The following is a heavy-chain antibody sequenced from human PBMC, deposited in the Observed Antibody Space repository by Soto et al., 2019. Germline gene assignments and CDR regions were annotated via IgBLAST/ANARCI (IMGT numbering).Heavy chain of an antibody. CDR2: ISYDGSNK. CDR3: AKDPRQNCGGDCYPVNYYYYYGMDV. CDR1: GFTFSSYG. V-gene: IGHV3-30*18. D-gene: IGHD2-21*02. J-gene: IGHJ6*02. Sequence: PGGSLRLSCAASGFTFSSYGMHWVRQAPGKGLEWVAVISYDGSNKYYADSVKGRFTISRDNSKNTLYLQMNSLRAEDTAVYYCAKDPRQNCGGDCYPVNYYYYYGMDVWGQGTTVTVSS.